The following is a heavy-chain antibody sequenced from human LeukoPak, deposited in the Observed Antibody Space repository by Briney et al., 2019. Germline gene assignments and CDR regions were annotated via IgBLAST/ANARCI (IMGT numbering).Heavy chain of an antibody. CDR1: GFTFSVYS. V-gene: IGHV3-48*02. CDR3: ARSVGGHFDY. CDR2: ITSNSATI. J-gene: IGHJ4*02. Sequence: PGGFLRLSCAASGFTFSVYSMNWVRQPPRMGLEWVSYITSNSATIQYADSVKGRFTISRDNAKNSLSLQMNSLRDEDTAVYYCARSVGGHFDYWGQGMLVTVSS. D-gene: IGHD3-16*01.